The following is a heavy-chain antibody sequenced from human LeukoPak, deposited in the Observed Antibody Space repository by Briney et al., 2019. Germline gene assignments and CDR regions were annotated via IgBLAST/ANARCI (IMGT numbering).Heavy chain of an antibody. CDR1: GYTFTSYY. V-gene: IGHV1-46*01. CDR3: ARETGMTPPNYYYYGMDA. D-gene: IGHD1-14*01. J-gene: IGHJ6*02. Sequence: ASVKVSCKASGYTFTSYYVHWVRQAPGQGLEWMGIINPSGGSTTYAQKFQGRVTMTRDTSTSTVYMELSSLRSEDTAVYYCARETGMTPPNYYYYGMDAWGQGTTVTVSS. CDR2: INPSGGST.